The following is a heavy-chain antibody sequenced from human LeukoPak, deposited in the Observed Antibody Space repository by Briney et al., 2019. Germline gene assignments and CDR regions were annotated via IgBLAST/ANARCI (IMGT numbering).Heavy chain of an antibody. J-gene: IGHJ6*02. CDR1: GGSISSYY. Sequence: NPSETLSLTCTVSGGSISSYYWSWIRQPPGKGLEWIGYIYYSGSTNYNPSLKSRVTISVDTSKNQFSLKLSSVTAADTAVYYCARGRSQGYYGSTYGMDVWGQGTTVTVSS. CDR3: ARGRSQGYYGSTYGMDV. V-gene: IGHV4-59*01. CDR2: IYYSGST. D-gene: IGHD3-10*01.